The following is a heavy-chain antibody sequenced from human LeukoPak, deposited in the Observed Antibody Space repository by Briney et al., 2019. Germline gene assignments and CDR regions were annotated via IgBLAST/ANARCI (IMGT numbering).Heavy chain of an antibody. CDR3: AKDSFSYYYYYMDV. Sequence: PVGSLRLSCAASGFTFSSYGMHWVRQAPGKGLEWVAFRRYDGSNKYYADSVKGRFTISRDNSKNTLYLQMNSLRAEDTAVYYCAKDSFSYYYYYMDVWGKGTTVTVSS. CDR1: GFTFSSYG. V-gene: IGHV3-30*02. J-gene: IGHJ6*03. CDR2: RRYDGSNK.